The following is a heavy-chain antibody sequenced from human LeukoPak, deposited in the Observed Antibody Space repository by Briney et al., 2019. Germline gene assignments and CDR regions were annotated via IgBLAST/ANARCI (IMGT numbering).Heavy chain of an antibody. CDR1: GSSFTTYW. Sequence: GESLKISCQGFGSSFTTYWIGWVRQTPGKGLEWMGIVYPGGSITHYSPSFQGQVTNSADKSTSTAYLQWSSLKASDTAMYYCACRKYFSTWSDPWGQGTLVTVSS. CDR2: VYPGGSIT. D-gene: IGHD1-14*01. CDR3: ACRKYFSTWSDP. J-gene: IGHJ5*02. V-gene: IGHV5-51*01.